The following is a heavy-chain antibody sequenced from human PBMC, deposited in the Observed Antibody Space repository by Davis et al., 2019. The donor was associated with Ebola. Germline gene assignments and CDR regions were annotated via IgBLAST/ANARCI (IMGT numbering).Heavy chain of an antibody. CDR3: AKDITSEADY. J-gene: IGHJ4*02. D-gene: IGHD6-6*01. V-gene: IGHV3-66*01. CDR1: GFTVSTYY. Sequence: GGSLRLSCAASGFTVSTYYMGWVRQAPGKGLEWVSVINSGSSTYYADSVKGRFTISRDNSKNTLYLQMNSLRAEDTAVYYCAKDITSEADYWGQGTLVTVSS. CDR2: INSGSST.